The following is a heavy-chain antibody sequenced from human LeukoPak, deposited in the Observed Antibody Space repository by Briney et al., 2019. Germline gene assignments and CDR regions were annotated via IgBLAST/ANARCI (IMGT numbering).Heavy chain of an antibody. V-gene: IGHV3-23*01. CDR3: AKKVGGIYAFDM. CDR2: VSGSGDIT. Sequence: GGSLRLSCAASGFTYRSYPMNCVRQAPGKGLEWVSIVSGSGDITFYADSVKGRFTISRDNSKNTLYLQMSSLRAEDTAVYYCAKKVGGIYAFDMWGQGTMVTVSS. D-gene: IGHD1-26*01. J-gene: IGHJ3*02. CDR1: GFTYRSYP.